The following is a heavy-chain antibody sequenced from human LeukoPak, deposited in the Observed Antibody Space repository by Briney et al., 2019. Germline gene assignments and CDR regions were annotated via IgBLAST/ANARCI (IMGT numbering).Heavy chain of an antibody. V-gene: IGHV4-39*07. Sequence: SETLSLTCTVSGGSISSSSYYWGWIRQPPGKGLEWIGSIYYSGSTYYNPSLKSRVTISVDTSKNQFSLKLSSVTAADTAVYYCAIGGLRLGDWFDPWGQGTLVTVSS. CDR2: IYYSGST. CDR3: AIGGLRLGDWFDP. CDR1: GGSISSSSYY. D-gene: IGHD5-12*01. J-gene: IGHJ5*02.